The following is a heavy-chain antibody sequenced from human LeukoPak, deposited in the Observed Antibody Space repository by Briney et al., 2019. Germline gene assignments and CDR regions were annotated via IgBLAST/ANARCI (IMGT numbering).Heavy chain of an antibody. CDR2: INYRGST. D-gene: IGHD1-26*01. V-gene: IGHV4-39*07. CDR3: ARDYRLTQIQY. Sequence: SETLSLTCTVSGDSISSRSYYWGWIRQPPGKGLEWIGEINYRGSTNYNPSLKSRVTISVDTSKNQFSLRLSSVTAADTAVYYCARDYRLTQIQYWGQGTLVTVSS. CDR1: GDSISSRSYY. J-gene: IGHJ1*01.